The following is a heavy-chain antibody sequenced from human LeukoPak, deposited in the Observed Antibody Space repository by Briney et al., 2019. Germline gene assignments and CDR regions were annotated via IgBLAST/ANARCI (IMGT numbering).Heavy chain of an antibody. CDR1: GYTFTSYG. V-gene: IGHV1-18*01. CDR2: ISAYNGNT. J-gene: IGHJ4*02. CDR3: ARPSGLYSGWYGNFDY. Sequence: GASVKVSCKASGYTFTSYGISWVRQAPGQGLEWMGWISAYNGNTNYAQKLQGRVTMTTDTSTSTAYMELRSLRSDDTAVYYCARPSGLYSGWYGNFDYWGQGTLVTVSS. D-gene: IGHD6-19*01.